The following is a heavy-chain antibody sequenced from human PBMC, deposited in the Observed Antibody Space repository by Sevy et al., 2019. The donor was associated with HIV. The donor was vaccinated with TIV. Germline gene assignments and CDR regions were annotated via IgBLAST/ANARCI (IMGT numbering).Heavy chain of an antibody. Sequence: SETLSLTCTVSGGSISSYYWSWIRQPAGKGLEWIGRIYTSGSTNYNPSLKSRVTMSVDTSKNQFSLKLSSVTAADTAVYYCARGGVVVVAARAGWFDPWGQGTLVTVSS. J-gene: IGHJ5*02. D-gene: IGHD2-15*01. V-gene: IGHV4-4*07. CDR2: IYTSGST. CDR1: GGSISSYY. CDR3: ARGGVVVVAARAGWFDP.